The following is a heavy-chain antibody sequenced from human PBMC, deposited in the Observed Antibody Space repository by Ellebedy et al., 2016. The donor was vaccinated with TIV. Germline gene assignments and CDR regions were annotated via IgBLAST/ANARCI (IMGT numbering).Heavy chain of an antibody. CDR1: GFTFSSYS. J-gene: IGHJ4*02. Sequence: PGGSLRLSCAASGFTFSSYSMNWVRQAPGKGLGWVSSISSNSNYIYSADSVRGRFTISRDNAKKSLYLQMNSLRAEDTAVYYCARGAMAAAGDDYWGQGTLVTVSS. CDR2: ISSNSNYI. CDR3: ARGAMAAAGDDY. V-gene: IGHV3-21*01. D-gene: IGHD6-13*01.